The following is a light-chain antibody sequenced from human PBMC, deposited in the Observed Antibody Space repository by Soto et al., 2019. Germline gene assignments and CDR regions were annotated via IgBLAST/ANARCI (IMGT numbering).Light chain of an antibody. Sequence: QSVLTQPASVSGSPGQSITIYCTGTSSDVGGYNFVSWYQQHPGKAPKLMIYEVSNRPSGVSYRFSGSKSGNTASLTISGLQAEDEADYYCSSYTSSVTLVFGVGTQLTVL. J-gene: IGLJ2*01. V-gene: IGLV2-14*01. CDR2: EVS. CDR3: SSYTSSVTLV. CDR1: SSDVGGYNF.